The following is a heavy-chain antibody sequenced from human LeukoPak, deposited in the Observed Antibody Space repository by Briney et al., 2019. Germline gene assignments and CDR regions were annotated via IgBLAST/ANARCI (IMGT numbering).Heavy chain of an antibody. J-gene: IGHJ6*02. CDR2: IYYSGST. D-gene: IGHD6-13*01. CDR3: ARNSYSSSWYNYYYYGMDV. CDR1: GGSISSYY. V-gene: IGHV4-59*01. Sequence: SETLSLTCTVSGGSISSYYWSWIRQPPGKGLEWIGYIYYSGSTNYNPSLKSRVTMSVDTSKNQFSLKLSSVTAADTAVYYCARNSYSSSWYNYYYYGMDVWGQGTTVTVSS.